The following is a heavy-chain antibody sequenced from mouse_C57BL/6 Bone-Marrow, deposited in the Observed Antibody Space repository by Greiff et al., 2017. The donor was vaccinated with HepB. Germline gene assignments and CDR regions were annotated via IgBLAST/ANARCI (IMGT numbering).Heavy chain of an antibody. CDR3: ARKLTGTGYFDY. Sequence: EVQLQQSGPELVKPGASVKIPCKASGYTFTDYNMDWVKQSHGKSLEWIGDINPNNGGTIYNQTFKGKATLTVDKSSSTAYMELRSLTSEDTAVYYCARKLTGTGYFDYWGQGTTLTVSS. CDR2: INPNNGGT. V-gene: IGHV1-18*01. J-gene: IGHJ2*01. CDR1: GYTFTDYN. D-gene: IGHD4-1*01.